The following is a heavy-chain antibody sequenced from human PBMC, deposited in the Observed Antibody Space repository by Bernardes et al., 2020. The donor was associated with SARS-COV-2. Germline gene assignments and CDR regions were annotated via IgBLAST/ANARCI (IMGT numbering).Heavy chain of an antibody. Sequence: SEDLSLTCTVSGASIGRYYWSWIRQRPGKGLEWIGYIYYTGSTNYNPSLKSRVTMSIGTSKTQFSLKLSSVTAADTAVYYCARHPPREWAILGEFDYWGQGTLVTVSS. D-gene: IGHD1-26*01. J-gene: IGHJ4*02. CDR2: IYYTGST. CDR1: GASIGRYY. CDR3: ARHPPREWAILGEFDY. V-gene: IGHV4-59*08.